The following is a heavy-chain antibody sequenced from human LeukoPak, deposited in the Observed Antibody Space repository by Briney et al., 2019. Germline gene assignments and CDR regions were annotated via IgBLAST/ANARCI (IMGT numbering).Heavy chain of an antibody. CDR1: GFTFSSYA. D-gene: IGHD3-22*01. V-gene: IGHV3-23*01. Sequence: PGGSLRLSCAASGFTFSSYAMSWVRQAPGKGLEWVSAISGSGGSTYYADSVKGRFTISGDNSKNTLYLQMNSLRAEDTAVYYCAKGYDSSGYYLIDYWGQGTLVTVSS. CDR2: ISGSGGST. CDR3: AKGYDSSGYYLIDY. J-gene: IGHJ4*02.